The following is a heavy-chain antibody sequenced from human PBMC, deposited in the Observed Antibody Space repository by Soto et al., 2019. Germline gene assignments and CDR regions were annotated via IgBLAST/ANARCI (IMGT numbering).Heavy chain of an antibody. CDR1: GGSISHYY. CDR3: ARAPSLRYIAAAPYGMDV. V-gene: IGHV4-59*01. J-gene: IGHJ6*02. Sequence: SETLSLTCAVSGGSISHYYWSWIRQPPGKGLEWIGYIYYSGSTNYNPSLKSRVTISVDTSKNQFSLKLSSVTAADTAVYYCARAPSLRYIAAAPYGMDVWGQGTTVTVS. D-gene: IGHD6-13*01. CDR2: IYYSGST.